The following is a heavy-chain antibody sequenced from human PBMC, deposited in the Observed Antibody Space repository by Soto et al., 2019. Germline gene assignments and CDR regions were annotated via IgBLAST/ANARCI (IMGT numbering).Heavy chain of an antibody. CDR1: GFTFSDYY. D-gene: IGHD3-10*01. J-gene: IGHJ6*02. Sequence: GGSLRLSCAASGFTFSDYYMSWIRQAPGKGLEWVSYISSSGSTIYYADSVKGRFTISRDNAKNSLYLQMNSLRAEDTAVYYCASSWITMVRGVDYGMDVWGQGTTVTVSS. CDR2: ISSSGSTI. CDR3: ASSWITMVRGVDYGMDV. V-gene: IGHV3-11*01.